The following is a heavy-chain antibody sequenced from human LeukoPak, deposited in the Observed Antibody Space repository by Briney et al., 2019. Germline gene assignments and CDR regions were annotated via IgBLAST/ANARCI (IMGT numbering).Heavy chain of an antibody. Sequence: GGSLRLSCAVSGFTFSSYSTNWVRQAPGKGLEWVSYISSSSSTIYYADSVKGRFTISRDNAKNSLYLQMNSLRAEDTAVYYCARQEVFGAFDIWGQGTMVTVSS. CDR3: ARQEVFGAFDI. CDR2: ISSSSSTI. D-gene: IGHD3-16*01. J-gene: IGHJ3*02. V-gene: IGHV3-48*01. CDR1: GFTFSSYS.